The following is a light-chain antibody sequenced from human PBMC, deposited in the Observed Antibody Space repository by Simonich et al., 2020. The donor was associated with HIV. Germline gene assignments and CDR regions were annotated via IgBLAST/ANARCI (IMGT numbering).Light chain of an antibody. CDR3: QQYNYWPLFLT. CDR1: QSVSSN. Sequence: EIVMTQSPATLSVSPGERAPLSCSASQSVSSNLACYQQKPGQSPRLLIYGASARATGIPARFSGSGSGTEFTLTISSLQSEDFAVYYCQQYNYWPLFLTFGGGTKVEIK. V-gene: IGKV3-15*01. J-gene: IGKJ4*01. CDR2: GAS.